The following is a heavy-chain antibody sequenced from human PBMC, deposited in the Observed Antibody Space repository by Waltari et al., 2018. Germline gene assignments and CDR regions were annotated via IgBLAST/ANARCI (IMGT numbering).Heavy chain of an antibody. CDR2: IYYSRRT. Sequence: QVQLPESGPGLVKPSETLSLTCTVSGGPISSHYWSRIRQPPGTGLEWIGYIYYSRRTNYTPSLKIRVTISVDTSKNQFSLKLSSVTAADTAVYYCARERIAAAGYYYGMDVWGQGTTVTVSS. V-gene: IGHV4-59*11. CDR1: GGPISSHY. J-gene: IGHJ6*02. CDR3: ARERIAAAGYYYGMDV. D-gene: IGHD6-13*01.